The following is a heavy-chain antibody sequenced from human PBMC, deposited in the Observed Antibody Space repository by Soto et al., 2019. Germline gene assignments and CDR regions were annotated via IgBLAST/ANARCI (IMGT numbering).Heavy chain of an antibody. Sequence: EVQLLESGGGLVQPGGSLRLSCAASGFTFSSYAMSWVRQAPGKGLEWVSAISGSGGSTYYADSVKGRFTISRDNSKNTLYLQMTSLRAEDTAVYYCAKSPTVVVVAANLDYWGQGTLVTVSS. CDR3: AKSPTVVVVAANLDY. CDR1: GFTFSSYA. J-gene: IGHJ4*02. CDR2: ISGSGGST. V-gene: IGHV3-23*01. D-gene: IGHD2-15*01.